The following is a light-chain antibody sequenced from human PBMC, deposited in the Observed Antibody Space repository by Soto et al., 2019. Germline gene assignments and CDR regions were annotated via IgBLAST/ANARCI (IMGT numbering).Light chain of an antibody. Sequence: QSALTQPPSASGSPGQSVTISCTGTSSDVGGNNYVSWYQQHPGKATKLMIYEVIKRPSGVPDRFSGSKSGNTASLTVSGLQAEDEADYYCSSYAGSNNYVFGTGTKLTVL. CDR3: SSYAGSNNYV. CDR2: EVI. J-gene: IGLJ1*01. V-gene: IGLV2-8*01. CDR1: SSDVGGNNY.